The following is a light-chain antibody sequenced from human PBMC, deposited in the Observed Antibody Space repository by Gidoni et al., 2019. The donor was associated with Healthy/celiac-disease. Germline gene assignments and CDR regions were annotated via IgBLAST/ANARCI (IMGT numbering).Light chain of an antibody. CDR2: WAS. Sequence: DIVMTQSPDSLAVSLGERTTIHCKSSQSILYSSNNKNYLAWYQQKPGQPPQLLLYWASTRESGVPDRFSGSGSGTDSTLTISILPAEDVAVYYCQQYYSTPFTFGPGTKVEIK. V-gene: IGKV4-1*01. CDR3: QQYYSTPFT. J-gene: IGKJ3*01. CDR1: QSILYSSNNKNY.